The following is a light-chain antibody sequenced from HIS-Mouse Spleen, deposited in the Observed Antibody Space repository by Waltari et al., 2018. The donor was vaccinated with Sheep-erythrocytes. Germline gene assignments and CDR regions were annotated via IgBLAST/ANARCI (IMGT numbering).Light chain of an antibody. CDR2: EDN. V-gene: IGLV6-57*04. CDR3: QSYDSSNYV. J-gene: IGLJ1*01. Sequence: NFMLTQPHSVSESPGKTVTISCTRSSGSIASNYVQWYQQRPGSAPTTGIYEDNQRPSGGPDRFSGSIDSSSNSASLTISGLKTEDEADYYCQSYDSSNYVFGTGTKVTVL. CDR1: SGSIASNY.